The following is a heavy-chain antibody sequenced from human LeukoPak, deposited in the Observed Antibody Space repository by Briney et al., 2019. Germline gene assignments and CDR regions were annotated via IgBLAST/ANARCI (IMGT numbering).Heavy chain of an antibody. CDR2: ISGSGGST. Sequence: PGGSLRLSCAASGFTFRTYSIIWVRQAPGKGLEWVSYISGSGGSTYYADSVKGRFTISRDNSKNTLYLQMNSLRAEDTAVYYCASLRLVSGSYSDFDYWGQGTLVTVSS. CDR1: GFTFRTYS. CDR3: ASLRLVSGSYSDFDY. V-gene: IGHV3-23*01. J-gene: IGHJ4*02. D-gene: IGHD1-26*01.